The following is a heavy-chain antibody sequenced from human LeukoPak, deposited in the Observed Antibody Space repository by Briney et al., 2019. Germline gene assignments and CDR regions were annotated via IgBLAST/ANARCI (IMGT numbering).Heavy chain of an antibody. CDR1: GGSFSGYY. CDR3: ARLPTPYYDSTGSPRGNAFDI. J-gene: IGHJ3*02. CDR2: INHSGSP. Sequence: PSETLSLTCAVYGGSFSGYYWSWIRQPPGKGLEWIGEINHSGSPNYNPSLKSRVTISVDTSKNQFSLKLRSVTAADTAVYYCARLPTPYYDSTGSPRGNAFDIWGQGAMVTVSS. V-gene: IGHV4-34*01. D-gene: IGHD3-22*01.